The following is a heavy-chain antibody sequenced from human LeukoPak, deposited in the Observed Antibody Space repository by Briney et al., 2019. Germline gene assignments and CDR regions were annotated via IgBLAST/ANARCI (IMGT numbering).Heavy chain of an antibody. V-gene: IGHV3-23*01. CDR1: GFTLSSYA. CDR3: AKSPQYYYDSSGLDC. CDR2: ISGGGGST. J-gene: IGHJ4*02. Sequence: GRSLRLSCAASGFTLSSYAMSWVRQAPGKGLEWVSAISGGGGSTHYADSVKGRFTISRDNSKNTLSLQMNSLRAEDTAVYYCAKSPQYYYDSSGLDCWGQGTLVTVSS. D-gene: IGHD3-22*01.